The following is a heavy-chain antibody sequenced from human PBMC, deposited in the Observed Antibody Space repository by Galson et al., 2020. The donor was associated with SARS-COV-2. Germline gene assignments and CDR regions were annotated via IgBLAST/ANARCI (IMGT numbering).Heavy chain of an antibody. CDR3: ARGNSPCVTIFGVLTGTCGMDV. J-gene: IGHJ6*02. D-gene: IGHD3-3*01. Sequence: SETLSLTCTVSGASISSGSYYWSWIRQPAGKGLEWIGRIYKSGNTNYNPSLWSQVTISVDTSKNQFSLKLTSVTAADTAVYYCARGNSPCVTIFGVLTGTCGMDVWGQGTTVTVPS. CDR2: IYKSGNT. V-gene: IGHV4-61*02. CDR1: GASISSGSYY.